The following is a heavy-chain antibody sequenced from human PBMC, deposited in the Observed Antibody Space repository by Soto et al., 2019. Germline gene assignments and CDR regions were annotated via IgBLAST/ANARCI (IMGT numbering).Heavy chain of an antibody. CDR1: GGTFSSYA. D-gene: IGHD4-17*01. J-gene: IGHJ6*02. CDR3: ARDPGVTTSEVRGVMDV. V-gene: IGHV1-69*01. Sequence: QVQLVQSGAEVKKPGSSVKVSCKASGGTFSSYAISWVRQAPGQGLEWMGGIIPIFGTANYAQKFQGRVTITADESTSTAYMELSILRSEDTAVYYCARDPGVTTSEVRGVMDVWGQGTTVTVSS. CDR2: IIPIFGTA.